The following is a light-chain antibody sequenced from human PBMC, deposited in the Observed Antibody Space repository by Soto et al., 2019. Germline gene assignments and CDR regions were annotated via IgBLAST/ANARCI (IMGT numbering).Light chain of an antibody. Sequence: DIQLTQSPSFLSASVGDRVTITCRASQGISSYSAWYQQKPGEAPKLLIYSASTLQTGVPSRFSGSGSGTEFTLTISSLQLEDFATYYCQQLDSFPITFGQGTRLEIK. V-gene: IGKV1-9*01. J-gene: IGKJ5*01. CDR3: QQLDSFPIT. CDR1: QGISSY. CDR2: SAS.